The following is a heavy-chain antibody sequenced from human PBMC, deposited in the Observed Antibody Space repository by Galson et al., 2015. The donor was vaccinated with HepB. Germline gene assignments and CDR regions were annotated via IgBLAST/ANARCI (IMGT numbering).Heavy chain of an antibody. D-gene: IGHD3-3*01. J-gene: IGHJ3*02. CDR3: ATDRSLRFLEGDAFDI. Sequence: SVKVSCKVSGYTLTELSMHWVRQAPGKGLEWMGGFDPEDGETIYAQKFQGRVTMTEDTSTDTAYMELSSLRSEDTAVYYCATDRSLRFLEGDAFDIWGQGTMVTVSS. CDR2: FDPEDGET. CDR1: GYTLTELS. V-gene: IGHV1-24*01.